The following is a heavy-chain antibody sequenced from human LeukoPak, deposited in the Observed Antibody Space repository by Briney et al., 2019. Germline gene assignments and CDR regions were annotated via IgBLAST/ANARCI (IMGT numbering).Heavy chain of an antibody. J-gene: IGHJ6*02. CDR2: IYYSGST. V-gene: IGHV4-59*01. CDR3: ARGQSGYSYGYLDYYYYYGMDV. Sequence: SETLSLTCTVSGGSISSYYWSWIRQPPGKGLEWIGYIYYSGSTNYNPSLKSRVTISVDTSKNQFSLKLSSVTGADTAVYYCARGQSGYSYGYLDYYYYYGMDVWGQGTTVTVSS. CDR1: GGSISSYY. D-gene: IGHD5-18*01.